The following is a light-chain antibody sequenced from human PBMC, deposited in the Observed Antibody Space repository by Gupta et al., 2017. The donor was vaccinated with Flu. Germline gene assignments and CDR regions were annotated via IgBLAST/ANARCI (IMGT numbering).Light chain of an antibody. CDR1: QSVGINY. CDR2: GAS. V-gene: IGKV3-20*01. J-gene: IGKJ4*01. CDR3: QQCESAPFT. Sequence: ELVFTLSPGTLSLSPGERTPLSCSASQSVGINYLAWYRQKPGQAPRLLIYGASSRPTGIRDRVSGSVSGSGTDFTLTINRLEPEDVAVYYCQQCESAPFTFGGGTKVEI.